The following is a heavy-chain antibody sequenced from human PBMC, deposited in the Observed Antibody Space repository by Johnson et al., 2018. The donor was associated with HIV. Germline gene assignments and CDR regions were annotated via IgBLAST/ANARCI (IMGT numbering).Heavy chain of an antibody. CDR2: ISYDGSDK. CDR3: ARDDLRDTGAFDI. V-gene: IGHV3-30*04. Sequence: HVQLVESGGGVVQPGRSVRLSCAASGFTFSSYAMHWVRQAPAKGLEWVAVISYDGSDKYYADSVKGRFTISRDNSKNTLYLQMNSLRAEDTAVYYCARDDLRDTGAFDIWGQGTMVTVSS. J-gene: IGHJ3*02. D-gene: IGHD2-8*02. CDR1: GFTFSSYA.